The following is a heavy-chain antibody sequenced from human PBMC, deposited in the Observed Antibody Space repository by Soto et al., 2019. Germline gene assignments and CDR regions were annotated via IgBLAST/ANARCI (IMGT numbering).Heavy chain of an antibody. CDR2: ISAYNGNT. CDR3: VASSTSHYYGMDV. V-gene: IGHV1-18*01. CDR1: GYTFTSYG. J-gene: IGHJ6*02. D-gene: IGHD2-2*01. Sequence: ASVKVSFKASGYTFTSYGISWLRQAPGQGLEWMGWISAYNGNTNYAQKLQGRVTMTTDTSTSTAYMELRSLRSDDTAVYYCVASSTSHYYGMDVWGQGTTVTVSS.